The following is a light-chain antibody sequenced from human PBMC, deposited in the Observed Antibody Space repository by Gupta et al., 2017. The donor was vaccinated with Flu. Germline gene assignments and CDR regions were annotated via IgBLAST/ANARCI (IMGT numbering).Light chain of an antibody. CDR2: GAS. CDR3: QQYGSSPYT. CDR1: QSVSSSS. J-gene: IGKJ2*01. Sequence: ESATLSCRASQSVSSSSFVWYQQKPGQAPRLLIYGASSRAPGIPDRFSGSGSGTDFTLTISRLEPEDFAVYYCQQYGSSPYTFGQGTKVEIK. V-gene: IGKV3-20*01.